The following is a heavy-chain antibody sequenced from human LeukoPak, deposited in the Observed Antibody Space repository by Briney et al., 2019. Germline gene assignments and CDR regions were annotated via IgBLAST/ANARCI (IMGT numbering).Heavy chain of an antibody. CDR2: VYSSGVG. J-gene: IGHJ4*02. D-gene: IGHD3-22*01. Sequence: PSETLSLTCTVSGGSITGYYWNWIRQPAGQGLEWLGRVYSSGVGNYNPSLTSRVTMSVDTSKNQFSLKLTSLTAADTAVYYCAREEFLHEIDSSGYFVYWGQGTLVTVSS. V-gene: IGHV4-4*07. CDR1: GGSITGYY. CDR3: AREEFLHEIDSSGYFVY.